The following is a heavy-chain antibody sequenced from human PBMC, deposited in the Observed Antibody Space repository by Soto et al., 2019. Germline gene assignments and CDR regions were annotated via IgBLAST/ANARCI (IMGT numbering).Heavy chain of an antibody. CDR2: IYYSGST. CDR1: GGSISSYY. V-gene: IGHV4-59*08. Sequence: TSETLSLTCTVSGGSISSYYWSWIRQPPGKGLEWIGYIYYSGSTNYNPSLKSRVTISVDTSKNQFSLKLSSVTAADTAVYYCARHESQIRAFDYWGQGTLVTVSS. J-gene: IGHJ4*02. CDR3: ARHESQIRAFDY.